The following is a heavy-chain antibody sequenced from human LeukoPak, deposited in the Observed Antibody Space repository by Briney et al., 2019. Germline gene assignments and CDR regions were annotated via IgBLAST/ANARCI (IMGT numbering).Heavy chain of an antibody. V-gene: IGHV3-15*01. CDR3: TSHAAFDP. CDR1: GFTFNNAW. J-gene: IGHJ5*02. CDR2: IKSKNVGGTT. Sequence: GGSLRLSCAASGFTFNNAWMNWVRQAPGKGLEWVGRIKSKNVGGTTDYAAPVKGIFTISRDDSKNTVYLQMNSLKIEDTAVYYCTSHAAFDPWGQGTLVTVSS.